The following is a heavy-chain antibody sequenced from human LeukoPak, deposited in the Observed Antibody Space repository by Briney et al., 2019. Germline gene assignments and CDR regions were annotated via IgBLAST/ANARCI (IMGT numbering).Heavy chain of an antibody. CDR3: ARDTGSSTSCYRRWDY. CDR2: ICHYNGKT. V-gene: IGHV1-18*01. CDR1: GYTFTSYG. J-gene: IGHJ4*02. D-gene: IGHD2-2*01. Sequence: AAVKVSCKASGYTFTSYGISWVRQAPGQGLEWMGWICHYNGKTNYAQKLQGRVTMTTDTSTSTAYMGLRSLRSGDTAVYYCARDTGSSTSCYRRWDYWGQGTLVTVSS.